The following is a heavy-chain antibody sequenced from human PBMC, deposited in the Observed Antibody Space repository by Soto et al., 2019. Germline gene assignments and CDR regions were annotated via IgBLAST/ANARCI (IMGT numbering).Heavy chain of an antibody. D-gene: IGHD3-22*01. CDR3: ARDRVESGYPEYFQH. J-gene: IGHJ1*01. CDR2: IYSCGST. V-gene: IGHV3-53*01. CDR1: GFTVSSNY. Sequence: EVQLVESGGGLIQPGGSLRLSCAASGFTVSSNYMSWVRQAPGKGLEWVSGIYSCGSTYYADSVKGRFTISRDNSKNTLYLQMNSLRAEDTAVYYCARDRVESGYPEYFQHWGKGTLVTVSS.